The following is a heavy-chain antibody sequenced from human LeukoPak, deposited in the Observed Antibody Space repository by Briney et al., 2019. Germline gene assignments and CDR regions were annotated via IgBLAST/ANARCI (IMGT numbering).Heavy chain of an antibody. V-gene: IGHV3-48*01. CDR2: ISSSSSTI. CDR3: ARGSTYYDSSGQVPFDY. J-gene: IGHJ4*02. CDR1: GFTFSTYS. D-gene: IGHD3-22*01. Sequence: GGSLRLSCAASGFTFSTYSMNWVRQAPGKGLEWVSYISSSSSTIYYADSVKSRFTISRDNAKNSLYLQMNSLRAEDTAVYYCARGSTYYDSSGQVPFDYWGQGTLVTVSS.